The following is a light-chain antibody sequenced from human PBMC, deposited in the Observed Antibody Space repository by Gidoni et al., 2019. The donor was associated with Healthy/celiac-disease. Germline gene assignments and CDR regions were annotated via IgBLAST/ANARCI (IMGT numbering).Light chain of an antibody. Sequence: DIQMTQSPSSLSASVGDRVTITCRASQSISSYLNWYQQKPGKAPKLLIYAASSLQSGVPTWFSCSGSGTDFTLTSSSLQPEDVTTYYCQQSYNTPLTFGGGTKVEIK. CDR3: QQSYNTPLT. CDR1: QSISSY. V-gene: IGKV1-39*01. J-gene: IGKJ4*01. CDR2: AAS.